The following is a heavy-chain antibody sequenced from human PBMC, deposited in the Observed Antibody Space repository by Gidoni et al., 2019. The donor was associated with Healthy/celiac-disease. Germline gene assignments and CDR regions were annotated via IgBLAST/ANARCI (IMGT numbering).Heavy chain of an antibody. D-gene: IGHD6-6*01. CDR2: ISGSGGST. CDR1: GFTFSSYA. CDR3: AKEVAARRYRSYYYYGMDV. Sequence: EVQLLESGGGLVQPGGSLRLSCAASGFTFSSYAMSWVRQATGKGLDWVSAISGSGGSTYYADSVKGRFTISRDNSKNTLYLQMNSLRAEDTAVYYCAKEVAARRYRSYYYYGMDVWGQGTTVTVSS. J-gene: IGHJ6*02. V-gene: IGHV3-23*01.